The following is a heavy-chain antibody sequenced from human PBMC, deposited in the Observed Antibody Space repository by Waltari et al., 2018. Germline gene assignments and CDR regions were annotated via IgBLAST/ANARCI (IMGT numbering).Heavy chain of an antibody. Sequence: EVQLVESGGGLVQPGRSMRLYCAASGFTFDAYAMHWVRPPPGKGLEWVSGISWNSVTRGYADSVKGRFTISRDNAKNSLYLQMNSLRAEDTALYYCAKDSAPYYYGSGNYFDYWGQGTLVTVSS. CDR1: GFTFDAYA. J-gene: IGHJ4*02. D-gene: IGHD3-10*01. CDR2: ISWNSVTR. CDR3: AKDSAPYYYGSGNYFDY. V-gene: IGHV3-9*01.